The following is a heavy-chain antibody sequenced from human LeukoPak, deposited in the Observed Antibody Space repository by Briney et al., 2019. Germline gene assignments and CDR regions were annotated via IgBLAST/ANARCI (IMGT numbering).Heavy chain of an antibody. Sequence: GGSLRLSCAASRFTFSNYWMSWVRQAPGEGLEWVANINQDGSERYYVDSVKGRFTISRDNTKNSLYLQMNSLRAEDTAVYYCARDSKSVPSSTSCSFFDYWGQGTLVTVSS. CDR2: INQDGSER. CDR3: ARDSKSVPSSTSCSFFDY. V-gene: IGHV3-7*01. CDR1: RFTFSNYW. D-gene: IGHD2-2*01. J-gene: IGHJ4*02.